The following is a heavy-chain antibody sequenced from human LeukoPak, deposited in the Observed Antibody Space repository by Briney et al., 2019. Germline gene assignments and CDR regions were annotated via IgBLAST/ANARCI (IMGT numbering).Heavy chain of an antibody. Sequence: GGSLRLSCAASGFTFSSYGMHWVRQAPGKGLEWVAFIRYDGSNKYYADSVKGRFTISRDNSKNTLYLQMNSLRAEDTAVYYCAKQGYDILTGYPDAFDIWGQGTMVTVSS. CDR1: GFTFSSYG. D-gene: IGHD3-9*01. CDR3: AKQGYDILTGYPDAFDI. V-gene: IGHV3-30*02. CDR2: IRYDGSNK. J-gene: IGHJ3*02.